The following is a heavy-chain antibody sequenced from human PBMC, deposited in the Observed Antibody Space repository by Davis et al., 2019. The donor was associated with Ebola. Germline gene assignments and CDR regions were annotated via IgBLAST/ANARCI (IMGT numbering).Heavy chain of an antibody. J-gene: IGHJ4*02. Sequence: NVSCKTSGGSFSSHPISWVRQAPRQGLEWMGGIIPIFDTPHYAQRFQGRITITADASTSTAYMELSSLRSEDTATYFCARDFDGGNYYFDYWGSGTPVTVSS. D-gene: IGHD3-9*01. CDR1: GGSFSSHP. V-gene: IGHV1-69*01. CDR3: ARDFDGGNYYFDY. CDR2: IIPIFDTP.